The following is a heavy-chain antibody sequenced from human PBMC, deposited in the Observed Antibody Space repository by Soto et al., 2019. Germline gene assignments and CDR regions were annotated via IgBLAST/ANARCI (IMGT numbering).Heavy chain of an antibody. CDR2: IYYSGST. D-gene: IGHD1-1*01. Sequence: SETLSLTCTVSGGSISSSSYYWGWIRQPPGKGLEWIGSIYYSGSTYYNPSLKSRVTISVDTSKNQFSLKLSSVTAADTAVYYCARSALRTTSTNWFDPWGQGTLVTVSS. CDR1: GGSISSSSYY. V-gene: IGHV4-39*01. CDR3: ARSALRTTSTNWFDP. J-gene: IGHJ5*02.